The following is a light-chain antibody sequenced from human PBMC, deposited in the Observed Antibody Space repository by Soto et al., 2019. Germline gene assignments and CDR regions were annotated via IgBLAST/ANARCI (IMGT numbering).Light chain of an antibody. CDR2: EVS. CDR1: SSDVGGYNY. Sequence: QSVLTQPPSASGSPGQSVTISCTGTSSDVGGYNYVSWYQQHPGKAPKLMIYEVSKRPSGVPDRFSGSKSGNTAPLTVSGLQAEDEADYYCSSYAGSNNSYVFGTGTKVTVL. CDR3: SSYAGSNNSYV. J-gene: IGLJ1*01. V-gene: IGLV2-8*01.